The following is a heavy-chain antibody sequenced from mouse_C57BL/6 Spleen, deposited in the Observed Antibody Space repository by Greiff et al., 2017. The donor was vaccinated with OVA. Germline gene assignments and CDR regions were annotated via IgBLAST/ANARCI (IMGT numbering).Heavy chain of an antibody. CDR1: GYSFTDYN. V-gene: IGHV1-39*01. J-gene: IGHJ2*01. CDR3: ARRRFITTVVAKFYFDY. D-gene: IGHD1-1*01. CDR2: INHNYGTT. Sequence: VQLQQSGPELVKPGASVKISCKASGYSFTDYNMNWVKQSNGKSLEWIGVINHNYGTTSYNQKFKGKATLTVDQSSSTAYMQLNSLTSEDSAVYYCARRRFITTVVAKFYFDYWGQGTTLTVSS.